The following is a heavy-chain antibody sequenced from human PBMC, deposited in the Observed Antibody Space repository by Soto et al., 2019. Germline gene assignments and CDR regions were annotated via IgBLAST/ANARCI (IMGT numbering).Heavy chain of an antibody. J-gene: IGHJ4*02. Sequence: SETLSLTCTVSGGSISSYYWSWIRQPPGKGLEWIGYIYYSGSTNYNPSLKSRVTISVDTSKNQFSLKLSSVTAADTAVYYCARDSGGYYHDIDYWGQGTLVTVSS. CDR3: ARDSGGYYHDIDY. V-gene: IGHV4-59*01. D-gene: IGHD3-22*01. CDR2: IYYSGST. CDR1: GGSISSYY.